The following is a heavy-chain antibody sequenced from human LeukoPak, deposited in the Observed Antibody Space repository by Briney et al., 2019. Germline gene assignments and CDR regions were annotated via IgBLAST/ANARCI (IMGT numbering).Heavy chain of an antibody. Sequence: KPSETLSLTCTVSGGSISSYYWSWIRQPPGKGLEWIAYIYSSGSTYYNPSLKSRVTMSVDTSKNQFSLKLSSVTAADTAVYYCARAPYRDDAFDIWGQGTMVTVSS. CDR3: ARAPYRDDAFDI. V-gene: IGHV4-59*01. D-gene: IGHD3-16*02. CDR1: GGSISSYY. J-gene: IGHJ3*02. CDR2: IYSSGST.